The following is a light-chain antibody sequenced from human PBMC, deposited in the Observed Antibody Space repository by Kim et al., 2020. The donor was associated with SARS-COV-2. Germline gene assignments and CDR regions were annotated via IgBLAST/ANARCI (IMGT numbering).Light chain of an antibody. V-gene: IGLV7-46*01. J-gene: IGLJ3*02. CDR3: LLYYGGPRV. CDR2: DTD. CDR1: TESVTSNHY. Sequence: PGGTVTLPCGSTTESVTSNHYPCWFQQKPGQAPRTLIYDTDKRQSWTPTRFSGSLRGGEAALTLSSAQPEDEADYYCLLYYGGPRVFGGGTKVTVL.